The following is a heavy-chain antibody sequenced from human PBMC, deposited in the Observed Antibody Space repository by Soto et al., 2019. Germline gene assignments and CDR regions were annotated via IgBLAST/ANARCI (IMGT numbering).Heavy chain of an antibody. V-gene: IGHV3-9*01. Sequence: PGGSLRLSCAASGFTFDDYAMHWVRQAPGKGLEWVSGISWNSGIIDYADSVKGRFTISRDNAKNSLYLQMNSLRAEDTALYYCAKGYSYGVLEPLGYWGQGTLVTVPS. CDR3: AKGYSYGVLEPLGY. D-gene: IGHD5-18*01. J-gene: IGHJ4*02. CDR2: ISWNSGII. CDR1: GFTFDDYA.